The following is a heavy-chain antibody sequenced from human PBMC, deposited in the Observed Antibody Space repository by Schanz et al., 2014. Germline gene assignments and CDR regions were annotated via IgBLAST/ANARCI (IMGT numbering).Heavy chain of an antibody. Sequence: EVPLVQSGGGLVQPGGSLRLSCAASGFTFSSHWMHWVRQDPGKGLVWVARINSVGSNTDYADSVTGRFTISRDNAKNTLYLQMNTLRAEDTAVYYCARKMKVGLSGGKGQHSLDIWGQGTMVTVSS. V-gene: IGHV3-74*01. CDR2: INSVGSNT. CDR3: ARKMKVGLSGGKGQHSLDI. J-gene: IGHJ3*02. CDR1: GFTFSSHW. D-gene: IGHD3-22*01.